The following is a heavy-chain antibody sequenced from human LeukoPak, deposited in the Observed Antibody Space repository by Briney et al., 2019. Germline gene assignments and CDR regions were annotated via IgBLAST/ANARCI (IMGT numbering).Heavy chain of an antibody. CDR1: GGSFSGYY. Sequence: SETLSLTCAVYGGSFSGYYWSWIRQPPGKGLEWIGEINHSGSTNYNPSLKSRVTISVDTSKNQFSLKLSSVTAADTAVYYCARLPYSSSTNCYYYGMDVWGQGTSVTVSS. D-gene: IGHD6-6*01. CDR3: ARLPYSSSTNCYYYGMDV. V-gene: IGHV4-34*01. J-gene: IGHJ6*02. CDR2: INHSGST.